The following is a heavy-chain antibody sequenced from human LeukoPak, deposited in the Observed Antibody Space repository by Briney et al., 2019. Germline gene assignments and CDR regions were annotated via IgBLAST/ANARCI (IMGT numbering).Heavy chain of an antibody. CDR2: ISYDGSNK. D-gene: IGHD6-13*01. V-gene: IGHV3-30*03. J-gene: IGHJ5*02. CDR1: GFTFSSYD. CDR3: ARDLFPNIIAAAGSTFDP. Sequence: KPGGSLRLSCAASGFTFSSYDMHWVRQAPGKGLEWVAVISYDGSNKYYAASVKGRFTISRDTSKNTLYLQMNSLRAEDTAVYYCARDLFPNIIAAAGSTFDPWGQGTLVTVSS.